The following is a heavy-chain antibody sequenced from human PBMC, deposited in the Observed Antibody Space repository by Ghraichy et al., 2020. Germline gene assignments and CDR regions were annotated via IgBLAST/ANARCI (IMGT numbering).Heavy chain of an antibody. V-gene: IGHV1-24*01. CDR2: FDPEDGET. J-gene: IGHJ4*02. Sequence: ASVKVSCKVSGYTLTELSMHWVRQAPGKGLEWMGGFDPEDGETIYAQKFQGRVTMTEDTSTDTAYMELSSLRSEDTAVYYCATAFITGTGFDYWGQGTLVTVSS. CDR3: ATAFITGTGFDY. D-gene: IGHD1-20*01. CDR1: GYTLTELS.